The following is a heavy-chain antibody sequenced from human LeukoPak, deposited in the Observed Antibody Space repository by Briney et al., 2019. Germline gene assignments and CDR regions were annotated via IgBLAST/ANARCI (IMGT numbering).Heavy chain of an antibody. D-gene: IGHD5/OR15-5a*01. CDR3: ARGETSLPYFHS. CDR2: IYYSGST. V-gene: IGHV4-59*01. Sequence: SETLSLTCTVSGVSISTYFWSWIRQPPGKGLEWIGYIYYSGSTNYNPSLKSRVTISVDTSKNQFSLKLSSVTAADTAVYYCARGETSLPYFHSRGQGPRVSVSS. J-gene: IGHJ4*02. CDR1: GVSISTYF.